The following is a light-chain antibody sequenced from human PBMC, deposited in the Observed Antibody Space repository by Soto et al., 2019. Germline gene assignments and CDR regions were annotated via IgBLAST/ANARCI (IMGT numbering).Light chain of an antibody. CDR1: SSSIGAGYE. Sequence: QSVLTQPPSVSGAPGQRVTISCSGTSSSIGAGYEVHWYHQLPGTAPKLVVSGNGNRPSGVPDRLSASKSGTSASLAITGLQAEDEGHYYCQAYDKSLTADVFGTGTKLTVL. CDR2: GNG. CDR3: QAYDKSLTADV. V-gene: IGLV1-40*01. J-gene: IGLJ1*01.